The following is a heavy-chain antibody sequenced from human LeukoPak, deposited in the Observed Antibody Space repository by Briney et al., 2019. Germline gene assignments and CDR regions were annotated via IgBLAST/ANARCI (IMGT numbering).Heavy chain of an antibody. J-gene: IGHJ3*02. V-gene: IGHV4-34*01. CDR1: GGSFSGYY. D-gene: IGHD3-22*01. CDR2: INHSGST. Sequence: SETLSLTCAVYGGSFSGYYWSWVRQPPGKGLEWAGEINHSGSTNYNPSLKSRVTISVDTSRNQFSLRLTSVTVADTAVYYCARGSRDIRGSYYVYPLDIWGQGTIVTVSS. CDR3: ARGSRDIRGSYYVYPLDI.